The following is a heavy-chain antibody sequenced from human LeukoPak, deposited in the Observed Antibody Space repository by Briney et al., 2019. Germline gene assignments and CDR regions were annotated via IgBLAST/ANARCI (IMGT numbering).Heavy chain of an antibody. V-gene: IGHV4-59*01. CDR3: ARDVYSYGGWFDP. CDR1: GDSISSYY. J-gene: IGHJ5*02. CDR2: ISYSGST. D-gene: IGHD5-18*01. Sequence: SETLSLTCNVSGDSISSYYWSWIRQPPGKGLEGIGFISYSGSTKYNPSLMNRVTISIDTSKNQISLNLTSVTAADTAVYYCARDVYSYGGWFDPWGQGTLVTVSS.